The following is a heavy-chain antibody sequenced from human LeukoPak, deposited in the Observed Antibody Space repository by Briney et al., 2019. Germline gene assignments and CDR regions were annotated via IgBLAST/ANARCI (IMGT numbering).Heavy chain of an antibody. CDR1: GYSISSGYY. CDR3: ASCSSTSCERDAFDI. D-gene: IGHD2-2*01. CDR2: IYHSGST. Sequence: PSETLSLTCAVSGYSISSGYYWGWIRQPPGKGLEWIGSIYHSGSTYYNPSLKSRVTISVDTSKNQFSLKLSSVTAADTSVYYCASCSSTSCERDAFDIWGQGTMVTVSS. V-gene: IGHV4-38-2*01. J-gene: IGHJ3*02.